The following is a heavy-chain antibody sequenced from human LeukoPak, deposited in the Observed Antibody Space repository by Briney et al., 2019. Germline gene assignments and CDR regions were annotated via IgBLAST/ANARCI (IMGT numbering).Heavy chain of an antibody. V-gene: IGHV1-46*01. Sequence: ASVKVSCKASGYIFTTYHIHWVRQAPGQGLEWMGIINPSGGSTSYAQKFQGRVTVTSDTSTSTVYMEMRSLRSEDTAVYYCARGGCSGGSCLDYYWGQGTPVTVSS. CDR2: INPSGGST. D-gene: IGHD2-15*01. CDR3: ARGGCSGGSCLDYY. CDR1: GYIFTTYH. J-gene: IGHJ4*02.